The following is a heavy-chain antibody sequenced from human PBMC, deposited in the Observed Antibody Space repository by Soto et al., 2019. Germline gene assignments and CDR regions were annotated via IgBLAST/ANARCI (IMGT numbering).Heavy chain of an antibody. Sequence: SETLSLTCTVSGGSVSSGSYYWSWIRQPPGKGLEWIGYIYYSGSTNYNPSLKSRVTISVDTSKNQFSLKLSSVTAADTAVYYCARDLRSNTFAGFPPSGGLDYWGQGTLVTVSS. CDR1: GGSVSSGSYY. CDR3: ARDLRSNTFAGFPPSGGLDY. D-gene: IGHD3-16*01. CDR2: IYYSGST. J-gene: IGHJ4*02. V-gene: IGHV4-61*01.